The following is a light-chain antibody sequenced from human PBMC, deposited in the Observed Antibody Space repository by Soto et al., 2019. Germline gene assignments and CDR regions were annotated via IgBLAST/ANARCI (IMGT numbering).Light chain of an antibody. Sequence: QSVLTQPASVSGSPGQSITISCTGTSSDVGGYNYVSWYQQHPGKAPKLMIYDVSNRPSGVSNRFSGSKSGNTASLTSSGLQAEVEADYYCSSYTSSSTRVFGGGTKLPVL. CDR3: SSYTSSSTRV. CDR1: SSDVGGYNY. CDR2: DVS. J-gene: IGLJ2*01. V-gene: IGLV2-14*01.